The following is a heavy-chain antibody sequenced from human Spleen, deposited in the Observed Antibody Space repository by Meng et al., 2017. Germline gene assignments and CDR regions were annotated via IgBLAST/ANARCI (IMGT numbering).Heavy chain of an antibody. J-gene: IGHJ6*02. CDR3: ARDDRPHT. Sequence: GSLRLSCTVSGGSISSSSYYWGWIRQPPGKGLEGTGSIYCSGSTYYNPSLKSRVTISVDTSKNQFSLKLSSVTAADTAVYCCARDDRPHTWGQGTTVTVSS. V-gene: IGHV4-39*07. CDR2: IYCSGST. CDR1: GGSISSSSYY.